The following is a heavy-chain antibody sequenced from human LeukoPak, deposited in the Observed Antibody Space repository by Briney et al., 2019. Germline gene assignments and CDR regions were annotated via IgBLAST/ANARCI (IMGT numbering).Heavy chain of an antibody. CDR2: INHSGST. CDR1: GGSFSGYY. J-gene: IGHJ3*02. D-gene: IGHD1-26*01. CDR3: ARVPILYSGSQDNAFDI. Sequence: PETLSLTCVVYGGSFSGYYWSWIRQPPGKWLEWIGEINHSGSTNHNPSLKSRVTISVDTCKNQFSLKLSSVTAADTAVYYCARVPILYSGSQDNAFDIWGQGKMGTVSS. V-gene: IGHV4-34*01.